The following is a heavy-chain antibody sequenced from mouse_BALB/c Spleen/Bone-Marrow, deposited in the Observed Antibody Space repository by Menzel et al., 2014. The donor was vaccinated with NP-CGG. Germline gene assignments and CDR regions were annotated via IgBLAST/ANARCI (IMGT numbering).Heavy chain of an antibody. J-gene: IGHJ2*01. CDR3: ARETAIVADFDY. Sequence: VKLVESGPDLVKPSQSVSLTCTVTAYSITSGYGWHWIRQFPENRLEWMAYIHYSGNTDYNPSLKSRISITRDTSKNQFFLQLNSVTTEDTATYYCARETAIVADFDYWGQGTTLTVSS. CDR2: IHYSGNT. D-gene: IGHD1-1*01. V-gene: IGHV3-1*02. CDR1: AYSITSGYG.